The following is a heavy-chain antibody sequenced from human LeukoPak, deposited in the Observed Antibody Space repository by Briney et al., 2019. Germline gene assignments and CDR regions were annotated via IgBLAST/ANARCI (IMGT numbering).Heavy chain of an antibody. J-gene: IGHJ4*02. CDR2: IYSGGST. V-gene: IGHV3-53*01. Sequence: PGGSLRLSCAAPGFTVSSNYMSWVRQAPGKGLEWVSVIYSGGSTYYADSVKGRFTISRDNSKNTLYLQMNSLRAEDTAVYYYAITIVGATFDYWGQGTLVTVSS. CDR1: GFTVSSNY. D-gene: IGHD1-26*01. CDR3: AITIVGATFDY.